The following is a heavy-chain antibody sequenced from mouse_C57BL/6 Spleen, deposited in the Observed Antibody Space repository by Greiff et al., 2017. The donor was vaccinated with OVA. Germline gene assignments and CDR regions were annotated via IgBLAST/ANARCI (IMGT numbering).Heavy chain of an antibody. CDR2: ISYDGSN. Sequence: EVQLQESGPGLVKPSQSLSLTCSVTGYSITSGYYWNWIRQFPGNKLEWMGYISYDGSNNYNPSLKNRISITRDTSKNQFFLKLNSVTTEDTATYYCARELYGYYFDYWGQGTTLTVSS. CDR3: ARELYGYYFDY. J-gene: IGHJ2*01. CDR1: GYSITSGYY. V-gene: IGHV3-6*01. D-gene: IGHD1-1*01.